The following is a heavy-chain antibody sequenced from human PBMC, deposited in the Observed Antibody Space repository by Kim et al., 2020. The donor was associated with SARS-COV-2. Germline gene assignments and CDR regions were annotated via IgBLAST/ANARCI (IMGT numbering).Heavy chain of an antibody. Sequence: SETLSLTCAVYGGSFSGYYWSWIRQPPGKGLEWIGEINHSGSTNYNPSLKSRVTISVDTSKNQFSLKLSSVTAADTAVYYCARGNAGNSLDNFDYWGQGTLVTVSS. D-gene: IGHD1-1*01. V-gene: IGHV4-34*01. CDR3: ARGNAGNSLDNFDY. CDR1: GGSFSGYY. CDR2: INHSGST. J-gene: IGHJ4*02.